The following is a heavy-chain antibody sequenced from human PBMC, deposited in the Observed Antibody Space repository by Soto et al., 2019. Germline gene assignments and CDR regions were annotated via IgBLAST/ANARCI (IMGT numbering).Heavy chain of an antibody. V-gene: IGHV4-31*03. J-gene: IGHJ4*02. D-gene: IGHD1-26*01. CDR2: IYYGGDS. Sequence: QVQLQESGPGLVKPSQTLSLTCTVSGGSISSRTSYWSWIRQHPGKGLEWIGYIYYGGDSFYNPSLKSRVTIAIDTSENHFSRKLNSVTAADTAVYFCGRGGGGGVDCWGQGTLVTVAS. CDR1: GGSISSRTSY. CDR3: GRGGGGGVDC.